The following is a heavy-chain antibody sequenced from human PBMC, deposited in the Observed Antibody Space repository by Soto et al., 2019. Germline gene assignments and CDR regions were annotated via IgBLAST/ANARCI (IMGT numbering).Heavy chain of an antibody. CDR3: ATQGNWFGEFPLYYYYYGMDV. J-gene: IGHJ6*02. D-gene: IGHD3-10*01. CDR2: IYPGDSDT. Sequence: XEAQEISLKGSGYSCSRYLLGWGRQMAGKGLEWRGIIYPGDSDTRYSPSFQGQATISADKSISTAYLQWSSLKASDTAMYYCATQGNWFGEFPLYYYYYGMDVWGQGTTVTVSS. CDR1: GYSCSRYL. V-gene: IGHV5-51*01.